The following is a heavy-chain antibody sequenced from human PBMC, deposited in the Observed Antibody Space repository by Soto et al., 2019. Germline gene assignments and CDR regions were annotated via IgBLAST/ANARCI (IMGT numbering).Heavy chain of an antibody. D-gene: IGHD3-16*02. J-gene: IGHJ4*02. CDR2: IYYSGST. Sequence: SETLSLTCTVSGGSISSYYWSWIRQPPGKGLEWIGYIYYSGSTSYNPSLKSRLTISVDTSKNQFSLKLSSVTAADTAVYYCARGVIHWGQGTLVTVSS. V-gene: IGHV4-59*12. CDR1: GGSISSYY. CDR3: ARGVIH.